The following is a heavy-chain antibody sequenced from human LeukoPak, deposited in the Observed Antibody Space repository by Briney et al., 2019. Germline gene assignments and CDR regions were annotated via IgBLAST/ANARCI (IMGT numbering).Heavy chain of an antibody. CDR2: ISSSSSTI. J-gene: IGHJ4*02. CDR3: ARGWIQLWSRLDY. CDR1: GFSFSSYS. Sequence: GGSLRLSCAASGFSFSSYSMNWVRQAPGKGLEWVSYISSSSSTIYYADSVKGRFTISRDNAKNSLYLQMNSLRDEDTAVYYCARGWIQLWSRLDYWGQGTLVTVSS. D-gene: IGHD5-18*01. V-gene: IGHV3-48*02.